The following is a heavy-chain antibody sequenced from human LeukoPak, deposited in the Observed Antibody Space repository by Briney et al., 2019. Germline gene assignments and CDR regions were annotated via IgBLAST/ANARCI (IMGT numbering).Heavy chain of an antibody. J-gene: IGHJ3*02. Sequence: SETLSLTCTVSGGSISSYYWNWIRQPPGKGLEWIGYIYYSGSTNYNPSLKSRVTISVDTSKNQFSLKLSSVTAADTAVYYCAREDHDAFDIWGQGTVVTVSS. CDR3: AREDHDAFDI. V-gene: IGHV4-59*01. CDR1: GGSISSYY. CDR2: IYYSGST.